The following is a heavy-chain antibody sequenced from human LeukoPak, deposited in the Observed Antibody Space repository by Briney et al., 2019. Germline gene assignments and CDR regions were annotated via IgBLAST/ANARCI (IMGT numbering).Heavy chain of an antibody. CDR3: ATFYDNGLIN. J-gene: IGHJ4*02. V-gene: IGHV3-9*01. D-gene: IGHD3-16*01. Sequence: GGSLRLSCAASGFTFDDYAMHWVRQAPGKGLEWVSGINWSSGNIGYADSVKGRFTISRDNAKNSLYLQMNSLRADDTAVYYCATFYDNGLINWGQGTLVTVSS. CDR2: INWSSGNI. CDR1: GFTFDDYA.